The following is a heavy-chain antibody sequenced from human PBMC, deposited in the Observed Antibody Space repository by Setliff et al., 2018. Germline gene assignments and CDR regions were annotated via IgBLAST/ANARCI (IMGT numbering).Heavy chain of an antibody. V-gene: IGHV1-69*10. J-gene: IGHJ4*02. Sequence: APVKVSCKASGGTFNSYAISWVRQAPGQGLGWMGGIIPNLGRVKYAQRFQDRATITAEESTTTAYMELISLRSDDTAVYYCVRQDILTSYYMFDYWGQGTLVTVSS. D-gene: IGHD3-9*01. CDR2: IIPNLGRV. CDR3: VRQDILTSYYMFDY. CDR1: GGTFNSYA.